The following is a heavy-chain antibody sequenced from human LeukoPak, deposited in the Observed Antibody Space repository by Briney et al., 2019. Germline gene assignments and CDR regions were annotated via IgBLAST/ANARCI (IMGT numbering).Heavy chain of an antibody. CDR1: GGSISSYY. V-gene: IGHV4-59*01. CDR2: IYYSGST. CDR3: ARVWAGTAMVPNYYHYGMDV. J-gene: IGHJ6*04. D-gene: IGHD5-18*01. Sequence: SETLSLTCTVSGGSISSYYWSWIRQPPGKGLEWIGYIYYSGSTNYNPSLKSRVTISVDTSKNQFSLKLSSVTAADTAVYYCARVWAGTAMVPNYYHYGMDVWGKGTTVTVSS.